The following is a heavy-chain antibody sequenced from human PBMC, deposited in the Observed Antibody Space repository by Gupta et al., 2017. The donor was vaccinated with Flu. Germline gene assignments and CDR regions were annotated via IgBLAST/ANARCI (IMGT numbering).Heavy chain of an antibody. CDR2: ISYDRRKQ. V-gene: IGHV3-30*04. Sequence: QVQLVEHGGGVVQPGRSLRLSGAASGSPFSNYAMHRVRPAPGKGMEWVAVISYDRRKQYYADSVKGRFTIARDNFDKSLALQMNSLRAEDSALYYCALGGGWNDGRGSDAFDIRGQGTMVTVSS. J-gene: IGHJ3*02. CDR3: ALGGGWNDGRGSDAFDI. CDR1: GSPFSNYA. D-gene: IGHD1-1*01.